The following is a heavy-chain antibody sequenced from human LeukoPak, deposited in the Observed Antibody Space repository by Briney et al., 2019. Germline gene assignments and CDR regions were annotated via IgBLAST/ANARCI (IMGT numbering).Heavy chain of an antibody. CDR3: ARADSSGWFGY. J-gene: IGHJ4*02. Sequence: GGSLRLSCAASGFTFSSYSMNWVRQAPGKGLEWVSSISSSSSYIYYADSVKGRFIISRDNAKNSLYLQMNSLRAEDTAVYYCARADSSGWFGYWGQGTLVTVSS. D-gene: IGHD6-19*01. V-gene: IGHV3-21*01. CDR1: GFTFSSYS. CDR2: ISSSSSYI.